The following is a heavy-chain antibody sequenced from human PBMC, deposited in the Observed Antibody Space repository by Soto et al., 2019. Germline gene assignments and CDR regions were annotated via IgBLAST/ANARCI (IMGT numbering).Heavy chain of an antibody. CDR3: ARESGGYDSSTRYGLDV. CDR2: VYYSGST. V-gene: IGHV4-31*03. J-gene: IGHJ6*02. D-gene: IGHD6-25*01. Sequence: SETLSLTCSVSGGSISSVGHYWTWIRQQPGKGLEWIGYVYYSGSTDYNPSLKSRVTISVDRSKNQFSLNLSSVTAADTAIYYCARESGGYDSSTRYGLDVWGQGTTVTVSS. CDR1: GGSISSVGHY.